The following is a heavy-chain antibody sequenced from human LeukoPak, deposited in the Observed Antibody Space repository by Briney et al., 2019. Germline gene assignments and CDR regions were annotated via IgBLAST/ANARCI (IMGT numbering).Heavy chain of an antibody. CDR3: ARDLTGRSWFDP. CDR2: ISYSGST. Sequence: SETLSLTCTVSGGSISSYYWSWIRQPPGKGLEWIGYISYSGSTDYNPSLKSRVSISVDTSKSQFSLKLSSVTAADTALYYCARDLTGRSWFDPWGQGILVTVSS. D-gene: IGHD1-1*01. J-gene: IGHJ5*02. V-gene: IGHV4-59*01. CDR1: GGSISSYY.